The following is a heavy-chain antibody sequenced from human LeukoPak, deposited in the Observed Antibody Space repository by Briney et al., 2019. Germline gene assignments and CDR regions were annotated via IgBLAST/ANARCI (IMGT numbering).Heavy chain of an antibody. CDR1: GGSISGHY. J-gene: IGHJ6*02. V-gene: IGHV4-59*11. CDR3: ARFGVDYDMDV. Sequence: TSETLSLTGSVSGGSISGHYWTWIRQPPGKGLEWIGQIHYTGKPDYNPSLKSRITISVDTSKNQVSLQVSSVTAADSAIYYCARFGVDYDMDVWGHGTTVTVFS. CDR2: IHYTGKP. D-gene: IGHD3-16*01.